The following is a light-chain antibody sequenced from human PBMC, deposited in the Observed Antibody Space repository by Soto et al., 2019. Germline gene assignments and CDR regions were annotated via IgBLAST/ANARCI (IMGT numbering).Light chain of an antibody. Sequence: DRELISSASVPFKNIGDRVTITCRASQTISSWLAWYQQKPGKAPKLLIYKASTLKSGVPSRFSGSGSGTEFTLTIGSLQPDNFATSYCRHGHGYSEAFGYGTRVYIK. J-gene: IGKJ1*01. CDR2: KAS. CDR1: QTISSW. V-gene: IGKV1-5*03. CDR3: RHGHGYSEA.